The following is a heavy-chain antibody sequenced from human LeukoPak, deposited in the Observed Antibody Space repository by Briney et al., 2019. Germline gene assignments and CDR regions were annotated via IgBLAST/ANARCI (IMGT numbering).Heavy chain of an antibody. D-gene: IGHD1-1*01. Sequence: GGSLRLSCAASGFTFSNYWMHGVRQVPGRGLVWVSRINSDGSGTNYADSVKGRFTMSRDNAKNMVYLQMDSLRAEDTAVYYCARVEGVLQYYYGMDVWGQGTTVTAS. CDR1: GFTFSNYW. CDR2: INSDGSGT. J-gene: IGHJ6*02. V-gene: IGHV3-74*01. CDR3: ARVEGVLQYYYGMDV.